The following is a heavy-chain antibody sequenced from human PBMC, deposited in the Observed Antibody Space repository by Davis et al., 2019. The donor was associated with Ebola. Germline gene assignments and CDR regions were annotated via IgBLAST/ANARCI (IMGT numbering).Heavy chain of an antibody. CDR1: GGSFSGYY. J-gene: IGHJ4*02. Sequence: SETLSLTCDVYGGSFSGYYWSWIRQPPGKGLEWIGEINHSGSTTYNPSLKSRVTTSVDTSKNQISLKLSSVTAADTAVYYCASLRFLEWLFDYWGQGTLVTVSS. CDR2: INHSGST. CDR3: ASLRFLEWLFDY. V-gene: IGHV4-34*01. D-gene: IGHD3-3*01.